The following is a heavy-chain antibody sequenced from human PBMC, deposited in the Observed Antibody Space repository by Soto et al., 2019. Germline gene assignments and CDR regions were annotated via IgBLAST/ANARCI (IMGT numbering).Heavy chain of an antibody. CDR3: ARGYSGSYGRFDS. J-gene: IGHJ4*02. D-gene: IGHD1-26*01. CDR2: INTYGSST. CDR1: GFTLSSYW. V-gene: IGHV3-74*01. Sequence: GVSLRRSCAASGFTLSSYWMHWVRQTPGKGLVWVSHINTYGSSTNYADSVKGRFTISRDNAKSTLYLQMNSLRAEDTAVYYCARGYSGSYGRFDSWGQGTLVTVSS.